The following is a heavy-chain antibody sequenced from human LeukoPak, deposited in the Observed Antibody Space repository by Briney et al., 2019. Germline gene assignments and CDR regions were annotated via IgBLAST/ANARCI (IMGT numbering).Heavy chain of an antibody. J-gene: IGHJ4*02. V-gene: IGHV1-46*01. D-gene: IGHD6-13*01. CDR1: GYTFTSYY. CDR3: ARDSAAAGPFDY. Sequence: ASVKVSCKASGYTFTSYYMHWVRQAPGQGLEWMGIINPSGGSTSYAQNFQGRVTMTRDTSTSTVYMELSSLRSEDTAVYYCARDSAAAGPFDYWGQGTLVTVSS. CDR2: INPSGGST.